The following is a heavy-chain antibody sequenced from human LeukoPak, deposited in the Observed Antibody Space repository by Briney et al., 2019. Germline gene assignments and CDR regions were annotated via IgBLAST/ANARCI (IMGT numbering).Heavy chain of an antibody. D-gene: IGHD4-17*01. V-gene: IGHV1-69*13. CDR1: GGTFSSYA. J-gene: IGHJ3*02. CDR3: ARDLSDYGSQDAFDI. CDR2: IIPIFGTA. Sequence: SVKVSCKASGGTFSSYAISWVRQAPGQGLEWMGGIIPIFGTANYAQKFQGRVTITADESTSTAYMELSSLRSEDTAVYYCARDLSDYGSQDAFDIWGQGTMVTVSS.